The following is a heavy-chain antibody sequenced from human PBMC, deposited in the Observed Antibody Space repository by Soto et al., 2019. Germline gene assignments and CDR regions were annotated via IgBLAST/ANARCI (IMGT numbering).Heavy chain of an antibody. Sequence: SGTLSLTCTVSGGSINSGGYYWSWIRQQPGKGLEWIGYIYYSGSTYYNPSLKSRVTISVDTSKNQFSLKLSSVTAADPAVYYCARVRYSGYEEWNYGMDVWGQGTTVTVSS. CDR3: ARVRYSGYEEWNYGMDV. J-gene: IGHJ6*02. CDR2: IYYSGST. CDR1: GGSINSGGYY. V-gene: IGHV4-31*03. D-gene: IGHD5-12*01.